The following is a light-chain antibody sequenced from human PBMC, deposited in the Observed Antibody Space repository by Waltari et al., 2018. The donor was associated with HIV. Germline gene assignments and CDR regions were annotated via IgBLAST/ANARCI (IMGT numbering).Light chain of an antibody. Sequence: SNELTQPPSVSVSPGQTARITCSGDALHDQYPYWYQQRPGQAPVLVIYRDSERPSGIHERFSGSSSGTTVTLTISGVQAEDEADYYCQSADSSGTYVFGNGTKVTVL. CDR1: ALHDQY. V-gene: IGLV3-25*03. CDR2: RDS. J-gene: IGLJ1*01. CDR3: QSADSSGTYV.